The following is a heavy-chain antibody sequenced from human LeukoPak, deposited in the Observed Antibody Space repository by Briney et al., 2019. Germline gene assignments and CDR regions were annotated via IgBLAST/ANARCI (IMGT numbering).Heavy chain of an antibody. Sequence: KPSETLSLTCAVYGGSFSGYYWSWIRQPPGKGLEWIGEINHSGSTNYNPSLKSRVTISVDTSKNQFSLKLSSVTAADTAVYYCAGLGIAVAGRLFDYWGQGTLVTAPS. CDR3: AGLGIAVAGRLFDY. CDR2: INHSGST. V-gene: IGHV4-34*01. CDR1: GGSFSGYY. D-gene: IGHD6-19*01. J-gene: IGHJ4*02.